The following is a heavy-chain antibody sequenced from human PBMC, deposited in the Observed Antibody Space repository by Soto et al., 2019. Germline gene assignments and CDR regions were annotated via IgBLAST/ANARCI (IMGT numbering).Heavy chain of an antibody. CDR2: IYYSGST. Sequence: SETLSLTCTVAGGSISSYYWSWIRQPPGKGLEWIGYIYYSGSTNYNPSLKSRVTISVDTSKNQFSLKLSSVTAADTAVYYCARQRYDILTGYYNYGMDVWGQGTTVTVSS. CDR3: ARQRYDILTGYYNYGMDV. CDR1: GGSISSYY. J-gene: IGHJ6*02. V-gene: IGHV4-59*08. D-gene: IGHD3-9*01.